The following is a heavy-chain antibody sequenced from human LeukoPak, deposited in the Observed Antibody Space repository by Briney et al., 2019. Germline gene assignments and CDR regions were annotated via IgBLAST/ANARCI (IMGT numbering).Heavy chain of an antibody. V-gene: IGHV1-2*02. D-gene: IGHD1-1*01. J-gene: IGHJ4*02. CDR1: GYTFTGDY. CDR3: GRYNWNDGSFDY. Sequence: ASVKVSCKASGYTFTGDYLHWVRQAPGQGLEWMGWINPNSGDTNYAQRFQGRVSMTRDTSISTAYMELSRLRSDDTAVYYCGRYNWNDGSFDYWGQGTLVTVSS. CDR2: INPNSGDT.